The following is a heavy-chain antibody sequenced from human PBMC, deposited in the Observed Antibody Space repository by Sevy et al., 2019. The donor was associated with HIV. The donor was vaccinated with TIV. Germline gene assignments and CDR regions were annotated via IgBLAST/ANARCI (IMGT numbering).Heavy chain of an antibody. CDR1: GFTLSSYA. Sequence: GGSLRLSCAASGFTLSSYAMTWVRQTPRKGLEWVSTITGSGGSTNYADSLKGRFTISTDNSKSVLYLQMNFLRAEDTAVYYCVKNGGVRRRLYYYYMDVWGQGTTVTVS. CDR3: VKNGGVRRRLYYYYMDV. CDR2: ITGSGGST. V-gene: IGHV3-23*01. D-gene: IGHD3-16*01. J-gene: IGHJ6*02.